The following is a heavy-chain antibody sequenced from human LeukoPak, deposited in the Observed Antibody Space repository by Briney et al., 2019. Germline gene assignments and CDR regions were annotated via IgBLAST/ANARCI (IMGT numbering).Heavy chain of an antibody. J-gene: IGHJ1*01. D-gene: IGHD2-21*02. CDR1: GYSFTTDC. V-gene: IGHV5-51*01. CDR3: ARPRTPYAYCGGDCYSAQH. Sequence: GEPLKISCKASGYSFTTDCIGWVRHMPGKGREWMGIIFPGDSDTRYSPSFQGQVPISADKSISTAYLQWRSLKASDTAMYYCARPRTPYAYCGGDCYSAQHWGQGTLVTVSS. CDR2: IFPGDSDT.